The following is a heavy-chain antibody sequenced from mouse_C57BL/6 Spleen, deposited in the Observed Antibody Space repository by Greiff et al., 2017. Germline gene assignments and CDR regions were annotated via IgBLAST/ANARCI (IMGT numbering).Heavy chain of an antibody. D-gene: IGHD2-2*01. Sequence: QVQLQQSGAELVMPGASVKLSCKASGYTFTSYWMRWVKQRPGQGLEWIGEIDPSDSYTNYNQKFKGKSTLTVDQSSNTAYMQLSSLTSEDSAVYYYARREVTTVGFAYWGQGTLVTVSA. J-gene: IGHJ3*01. CDR3: ARREVTTVGFAY. CDR2: IDPSDSYT. V-gene: IGHV1-69*01. CDR1: GYTFTSYW.